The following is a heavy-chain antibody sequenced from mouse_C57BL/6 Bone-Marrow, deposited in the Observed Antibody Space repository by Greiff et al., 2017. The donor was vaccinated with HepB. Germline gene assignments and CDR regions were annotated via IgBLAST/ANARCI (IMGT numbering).Heavy chain of an antibody. V-gene: IGHV1-69*01. CDR2: IDPSDSYT. Sequence: VQLQQPGAELVMPGASVKLSCKASGYTFTSYWMHWVKQRPGQGLEWIGEIDPSDSYTNYNQKFKGKSTLTVDKSSSTAYMQLSSLTSEDSAVYYCAREGAYYGYDRLAYWGQGTLVTVSA. CDR1: GYTFTSYW. J-gene: IGHJ3*01. D-gene: IGHD2-9*01. CDR3: AREGAYYGYDRLAY.